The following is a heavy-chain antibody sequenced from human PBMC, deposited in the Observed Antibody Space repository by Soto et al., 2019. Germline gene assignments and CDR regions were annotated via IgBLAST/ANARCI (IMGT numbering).Heavy chain of an antibody. CDR1: GGTFGSNA. D-gene: IGHD1-1*01. CDR3: AREGYTFGPGEVRGAFDI. V-gene: IGHV1-69*15. Sequence: QVQLVQSGAEVRRPGSSVKVSCKASGGTFGSNAISWVRQAPGQGLEWMGNIIPIFGTTNNAQKFQGRVTITADESTNTAYMELSSLRSEDTAVYYCAREGYTFGPGEVRGAFDIWGQGTVVTVSS. CDR2: IIPIFGTT. J-gene: IGHJ3*02.